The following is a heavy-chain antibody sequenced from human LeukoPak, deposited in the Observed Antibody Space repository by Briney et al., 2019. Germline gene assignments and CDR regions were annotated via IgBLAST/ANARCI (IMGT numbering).Heavy chain of an antibody. CDR2: INPNSGGT. Sequence: ASVKVSCKASGYSFTGYYMHWVRQAPGQGLEWMGWINPNSGGTNYAQKFQGRVTMTRDTSISTAYMELSSLRSDDTAVYYCARSRDGFNYEVDYWGQGTLVTVSS. V-gene: IGHV1-2*02. CDR3: ARSRDGFNYEVDY. J-gene: IGHJ4*02. CDR1: GYSFTGYY. D-gene: IGHD5-24*01.